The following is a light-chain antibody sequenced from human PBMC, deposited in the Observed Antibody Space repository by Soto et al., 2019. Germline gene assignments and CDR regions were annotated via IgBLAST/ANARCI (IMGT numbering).Light chain of an antibody. CDR1: QDVTTN. CDR2: DIS. Sequence: EVVMTQSPAILSASPGEGATLSCRAAQDVTTNFAWYQLRRGQPPRLLIYDISTRATGVPARFSGSGSGTEFTLTISGLQSEDLALYFCQQYNNWPFSFGPGTRLEI. CDR3: QQYNNWPFS. J-gene: IGKJ5*01. V-gene: IGKV3-15*01.